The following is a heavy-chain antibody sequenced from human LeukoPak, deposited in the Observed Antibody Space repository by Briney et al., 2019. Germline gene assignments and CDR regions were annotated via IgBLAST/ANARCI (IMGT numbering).Heavy chain of an antibody. CDR3: ARSGGIFGVDEPQRFFDY. CDR1: GGSISSSDHY. D-gene: IGHD3-3*01. J-gene: IGHJ4*02. V-gene: IGHV4-39*07. Sequence: PSETLSLTCPVSGGSISSSDHYWGWIRQPPGKGLEWIGSIHYSGRTSYNPSLKSRVTISVDTSKNQFSLKLSSVTAADTAVYYCARSGGIFGVDEPQRFFDYWGQGTLVTVSS. CDR2: IHYSGRT.